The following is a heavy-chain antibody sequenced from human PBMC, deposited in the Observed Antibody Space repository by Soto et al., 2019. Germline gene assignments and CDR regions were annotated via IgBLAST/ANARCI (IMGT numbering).Heavy chain of an antibody. Sequence: PSETLSLTCTVSGGSISSSSYYWGWIRQPPGKGLEWIGSIYYSGSTYYNPSLKSRVTISVDTSKNQFSLRLSSVTAADTAVYYCARRGYSYGYEGGWFDPWGQGTLVTVSS. CDR3: ARRGYSYGYEGGWFDP. V-gene: IGHV4-39*01. CDR2: IYYSGST. D-gene: IGHD5-18*01. CDR1: GGSISSSSYY. J-gene: IGHJ5*02.